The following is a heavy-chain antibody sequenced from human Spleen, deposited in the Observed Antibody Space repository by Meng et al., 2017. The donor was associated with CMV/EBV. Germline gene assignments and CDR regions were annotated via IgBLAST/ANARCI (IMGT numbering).Heavy chain of an antibody. V-gene: IGHV1-2*02. D-gene: IGHD3-9*01. CDR2: INPQSGGT. CDR3: AAFDYAGHPDSLDI. J-gene: IGHJ3*02. Sequence: ASVKVSCKASGYTFTNYDINWMRQATGQGLEWMGWINPQSGGTNYAQKFQGRVTMTRDTSISTGYLELRRLRSDDTAVYYCAAFDYAGHPDSLDIWGQGTMVTVSS. CDR1: GYTFTNYD.